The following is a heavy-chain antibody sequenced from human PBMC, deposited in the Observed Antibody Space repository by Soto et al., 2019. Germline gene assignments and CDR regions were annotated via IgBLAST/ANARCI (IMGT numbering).Heavy chain of an antibody. Sequence: QVQLQESGPGLVKPSETLSLTCTVSGGSISSYYWSWIRQPPGKGLEWIGYIYYSGITNFNPSLKTRVTLSVDTSKHHFSLKPSSVTAADTAVYYCAREGTTVESSYYYGMDVWGQGTTVTVSS. CDR1: GGSISSYY. CDR2: IYYSGIT. J-gene: IGHJ6*02. D-gene: IGHD1-1*01. CDR3: AREGTTVESSYYYGMDV. V-gene: IGHV4-59*01.